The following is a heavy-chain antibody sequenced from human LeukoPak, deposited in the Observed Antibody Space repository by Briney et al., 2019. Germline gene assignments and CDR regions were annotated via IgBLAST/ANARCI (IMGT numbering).Heavy chain of an antibody. V-gene: IGHV4-39*01. CDR3: ARLPNAIAAAGYFDY. D-gene: IGHD6-13*01. Sequence: SETLSLTCTVSGGSISSSSYYWGWIRQPPGKGLEWIGSIYYSGSTYYNPSLKRRVTISVDTSKNQFSLKLSSVTAADTAVYYCARLPNAIAAAGYFDYWGQGTLVTVSS. CDR1: GGSISSSSYY. CDR2: IYYSGST. J-gene: IGHJ4*02.